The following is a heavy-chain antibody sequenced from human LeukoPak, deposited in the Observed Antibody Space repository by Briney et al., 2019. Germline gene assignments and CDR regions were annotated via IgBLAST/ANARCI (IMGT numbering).Heavy chain of an antibody. CDR1: GFTFDDYA. Sequence: PGGSLRLSCAASGFTFDDYAMHWVRQAPGKGLEWVSGISWNSGSIGYADSVKGRFTISRDNSKNTLYLQMNSLRAEDTAVYYCARDPGGYCSGGSCYWGPFDIWGQGTMVTVSS. J-gene: IGHJ3*02. CDR2: ISWNSGSI. V-gene: IGHV3-9*01. D-gene: IGHD2-15*01. CDR3: ARDPGGYCSGGSCYWGPFDI.